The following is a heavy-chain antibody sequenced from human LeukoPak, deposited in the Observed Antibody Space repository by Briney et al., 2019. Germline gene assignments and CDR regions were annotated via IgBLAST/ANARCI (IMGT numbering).Heavy chain of an antibody. Sequence: SVKVSCKASGGTFSSYAISWVRQAPGQGLEWMGGIIPIFGTANYAQKFQGRVTITADESTSTAYMELSSLRSEDTAVYYCARVYHSCSSCPDAFDIWGQGTMVTVSS. J-gene: IGHJ3*02. CDR3: ARVYHSCSSCPDAFDI. V-gene: IGHV1-69*01. CDR2: IIPIFGTA. D-gene: IGHD6-13*01. CDR1: GGTFSSYA.